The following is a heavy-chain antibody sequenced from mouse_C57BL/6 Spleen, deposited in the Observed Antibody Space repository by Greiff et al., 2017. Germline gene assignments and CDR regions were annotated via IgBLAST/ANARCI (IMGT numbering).Heavy chain of an antibody. CDR2: IYPGNSDT. D-gene: IGHD1-1*01. V-gene: IGHV1-5*01. CDR3: TRTPRGSSYRGGFAY. CDR1: GYTFTSYW. J-gene: IGHJ3*01. Sequence: DVQLQESGTVLARPGASVKMSCKTSGYTFTSYWMHWVKQRPGQGLEWIGAIYPGNSDTSYNQKFKGKAKLTAVTSASTAYMELSSLTNEDSAVYYCTRTPRGSSYRGGFAYWGQGTLVTVSA.